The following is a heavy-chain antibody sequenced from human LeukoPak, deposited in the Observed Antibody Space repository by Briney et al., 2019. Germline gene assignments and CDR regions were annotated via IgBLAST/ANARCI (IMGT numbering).Heavy chain of an antibody. D-gene: IGHD3-9*01. CDR3: ARLLRYFDWIDSYYFDY. V-gene: IGHV1-18*01. Sequence: GASVKVSCKASGYTFTSYGISWVRQAPGQGLEWMGWISAYNGNTNYAQKLQGRVTMTTDTSTSTAYMELRSLRSDDTAVYYCARLLRYFDWIDSYYFDYWGQGTLVTVSS. CDR1: GYTFTSYG. J-gene: IGHJ4*02. CDR2: ISAYNGNT.